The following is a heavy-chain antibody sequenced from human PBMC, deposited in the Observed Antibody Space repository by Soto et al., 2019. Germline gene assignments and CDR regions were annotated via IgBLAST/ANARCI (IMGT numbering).Heavy chain of an antibody. V-gene: IGHV3-23*01. CDR2: ISSSGGST. CDR1: GFTFSSYA. Sequence: GGSLRLSCAASGFTFSSYAMTWVRRAPGKGLEWVSAISSSGGSTSYADSVKGRFTISRDNSKNTLYLQMNSLRAEDTAVYYCAKEAFGYYYGSGSHSYFDYWGQGTLVTVSS. CDR3: AKEAFGYYYGSGSHSYFDY. D-gene: IGHD3-10*01. J-gene: IGHJ4*02.